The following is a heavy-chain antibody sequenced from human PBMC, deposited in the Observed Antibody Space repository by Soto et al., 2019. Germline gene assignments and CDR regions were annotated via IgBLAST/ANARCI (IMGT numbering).Heavy chain of an antibody. CDR3: ARHDSASGYPPPYYFDY. CDR2: IYYSGST. Sequence: QLQLQESGPGLVKPSETLSLTCTVSGGSISSSSYYWGWIRQPPGKGLEWIGSIYYSGSTYYNPSLKSRVTISVDTSKNQFSLKLSSVTAADTAVYYCARHDSASGYPPPYYFDYWGQGTLVTVSS. CDR1: GGSISSSSYY. J-gene: IGHJ4*02. V-gene: IGHV4-39*01. D-gene: IGHD3-22*01.